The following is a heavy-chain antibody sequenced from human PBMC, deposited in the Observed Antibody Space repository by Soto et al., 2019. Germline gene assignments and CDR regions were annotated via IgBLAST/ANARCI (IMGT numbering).Heavy chain of an antibody. J-gene: IGHJ6*03. V-gene: IGHV4-39*07. Sequence: SETLSLTCTVSGGSISSSSYYWGWIRQPPGKGLEWIGSIYYSGNTNYNPSLKSRVTISVDTSKNQFSLKLSSVTAADTAVYYCARGSITIFGVGSPHYYYYMDVWGKGTTVTVSS. D-gene: IGHD3-3*01. CDR2: IYYSGNT. CDR1: GGSISSSSYY. CDR3: ARGSITIFGVGSPHYYYYMDV.